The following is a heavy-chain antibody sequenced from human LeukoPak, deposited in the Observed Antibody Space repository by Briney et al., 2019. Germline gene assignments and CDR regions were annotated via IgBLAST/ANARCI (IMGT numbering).Heavy chain of an antibody. D-gene: IGHD2-21*02. V-gene: IGHV1-2*02. CDR3: ARAYCGGDCYSVYFDY. Sequence: ASVTVSCKASGYTFTGYYMHWVRQAPGQGLEGMGWINPNSGGTNYAQKCQRRVTMTRDTSISTAYMELSRLRSDDTAVYYCARAYCGGDCYSVYFDYWGQGTLVTVSS. CDR1: GYTFTGYY. CDR2: INPNSGGT. J-gene: IGHJ4*02.